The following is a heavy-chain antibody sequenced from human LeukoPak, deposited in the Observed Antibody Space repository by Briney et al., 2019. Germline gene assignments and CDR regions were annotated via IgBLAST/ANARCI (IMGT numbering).Heavy chain of an antibody. D-gene: IGHD2-15*01. CDR2: IYYSGST. CDR1: GGSISSYY. Sequence: SETLTLTCTAAGGSISSYYWSWIRQPPGKGLEWIGYIYYSGSTNYNPSLKSRVTISADTSKNQFSLKLSSVTAAGTALYYCARDRASAGGFDYWGQGTLVTVSS. J-gene: IGHJ4*02. V-gene: IGHV4-59*01. CDR3: ARDRASAGGFDY.